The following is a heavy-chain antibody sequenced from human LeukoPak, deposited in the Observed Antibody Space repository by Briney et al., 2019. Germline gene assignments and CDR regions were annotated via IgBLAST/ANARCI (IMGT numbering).Heavy chain of an antibody. CDR1: GGSISSSSYY. D-gene: IGHD3-10*01. J-gene: IGHJ5*02. V-gene: IGHV4-39*01. CDR2: IYYSGST. CDR3: ARRESGPINWFDP. Sequence: PSETLSLTCTVSGGSISSSSYYWGWIRQPPGKGLEWIGSIYYSGSTYYNPSLKSRVTISVDTSKNQFSLKLSSVTAADTAVYYCARRESGPINWFDPWGQGTLVTVSS.